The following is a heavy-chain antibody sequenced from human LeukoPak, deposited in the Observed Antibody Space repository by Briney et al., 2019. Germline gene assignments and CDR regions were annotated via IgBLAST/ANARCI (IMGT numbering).Heavy chain of an antibody. D-gene: IGHD6-6*01. CDR3: ARTAARRFDY. CDR2: INPTGGST. CDR1: GYTLPSYF. V-gene: IGHV1-46*01. J-gene: IGHJ4*02. Sequence: GASVKVSCKASGYTLPSYFMHWVRQAPGQGLEWMGIINPTGGSTTYAQKFQGRGTMTRDTSTSTVYMELSSLRSDDTAVYYCARTAARRFDYWGQGTLVTVSS.